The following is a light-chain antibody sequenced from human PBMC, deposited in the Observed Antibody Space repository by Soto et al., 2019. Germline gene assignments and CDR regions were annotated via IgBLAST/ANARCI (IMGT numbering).Light chain of an antibody. V-gene: IGKV3-20*01. CDR1: QSVNSTS. J-gene: IGKJ1*01. CDR2: GAS. Sequence: EIVLTQSPGTLSLSPGERATLSCRASQSVNSTSLAWYQQKPGQAPRLLSYGASSRATGIPDRLSGRGSGTDVTLAISRLEPEDCAVYFCQQYGTSPRTVGQGTEVEI. CDR3: QQYGTSPRT.